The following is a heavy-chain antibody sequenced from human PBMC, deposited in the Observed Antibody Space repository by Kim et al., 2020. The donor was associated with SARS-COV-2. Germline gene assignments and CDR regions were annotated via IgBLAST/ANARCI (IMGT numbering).Heavy chain of an antibody. D-gene: IGHD1-26*01. CDR3: ARDFVSGSYFGY. Sequence: ASVKVSCNASGYTFTSYGVSWVRQAPGQGLEWMGWISVYNDNTNYAQKFQGRVTMTTDRSTSTVYMELRSLRSDDTAVYYCARDFVSGSYFGYWGQGTLVTVSS. CDR1: GYTFTSYG. J-gene: IGHJ4*02. CDR2: ISVYNDNT. V-gene: IGHV1-18*01.